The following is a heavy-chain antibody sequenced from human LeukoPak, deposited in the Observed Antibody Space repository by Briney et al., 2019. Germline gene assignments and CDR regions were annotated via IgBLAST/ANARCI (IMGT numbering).Heavy chain of an antibody. D-gene: IGHD3-10*01. CDR3: AADRFGELLLD. V-gene: IGHV1-69*13. CDR1: GYTFTSYA. Sequence: SVKVSCKASGYTFTSYAMNWVRQAPGQGLEWMGGIIPIFGTANYAQKFQGGVTITADESTSTAYMELSSLRSEDTAVYYCAADRFGELLLDWGQGTLVTVSS. J-gene: IGHJ4*02. CDR2: IIPIFGTA.